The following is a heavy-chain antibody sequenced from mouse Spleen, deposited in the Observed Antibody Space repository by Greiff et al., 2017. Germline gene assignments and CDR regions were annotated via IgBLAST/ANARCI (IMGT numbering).Heavy chain of an antibody. V-gene: IGHV14-3*02. CDR3: ARSGHYYAMDY. CDR1: GFNIKDTY. Sequence: VQLQQSGAELVKPRASVKLSCTASGFNIKDTYMHWVKQRPEQGLEWIGRIDPANGNTKYDPKFQGKATITADTSSNTAYLQLSSLTSEDTAVYYCARSGHYYAMDYWGQGTSVTVSS. D-gene: IGHD3-1*01. J-gene: IGHJ4*01. CDR2: IDPANGNT.